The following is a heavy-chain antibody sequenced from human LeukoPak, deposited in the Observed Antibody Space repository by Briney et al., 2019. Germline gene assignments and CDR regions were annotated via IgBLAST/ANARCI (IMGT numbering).Heavy chain of an antibody. J-gene: IGHJ4*02. CDR1: GFTFSSYS. CDR3: ARYGSGTSYITNYFDY. Sequence: GSLRLSCAASGFTFSSYSMNWVRQAPGKGLEWVSYISSDSRTIYYADSVKGRFTISRDNAKNPLYLQMKSLRDEDTAVYYCARYGSGTSYITNYFDYWGQGTLVTVSS. V-gene: IGHV3-48*02. D-gene: IGHD3-10*01. CDR2: ISSDSRTI.